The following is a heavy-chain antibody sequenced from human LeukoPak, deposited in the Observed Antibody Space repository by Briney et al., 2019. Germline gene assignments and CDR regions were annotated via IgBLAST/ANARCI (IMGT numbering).Heavy chain of an antibody. D-gene: IGHD5-24*01. V-gene: IGHV3-15*01. Sequence: PGGSLRLSCAASGCTFSNAWMSWVRQAPGKGLEWVGRIKSKTDGGTTDYAAPVKGRFTISRDDSKNTLYLQMNSLKTEDTAVYYCTTAAKRWLQTDYWGQGTLVTVSS. CDR2: IKSKTDGGTT. CDR1: GCTFSNAW. J-gene: IGHJ4*02. CDR3: TTAAKRWLQTDY.